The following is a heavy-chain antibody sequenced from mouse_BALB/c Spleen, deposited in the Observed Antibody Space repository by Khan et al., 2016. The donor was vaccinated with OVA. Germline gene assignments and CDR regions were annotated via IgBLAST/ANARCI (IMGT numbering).Heavy chain of an antibody. Sequence: EVKLLESGPGLVKPSQSLSLTCTVTGYSITSDYAWNWIRQFPGNKLEWMGYISSSGSTNYNPALKSRISITRDTSKNQFFLQLNSVTTEDTATYYCARDGSRYNYAMDYWGQGTSVTVYS. J-gene: IGHJ4*01. CDR3: ARDGSRYNYAMDY. V-gene: IGHV3-2*02. D-gene: IGHD2-3*01. CDR2: ISSSGST. CDR1: GYSITSDYA.